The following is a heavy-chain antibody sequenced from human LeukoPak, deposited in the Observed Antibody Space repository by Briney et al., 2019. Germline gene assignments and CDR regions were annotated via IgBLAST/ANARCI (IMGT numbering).Heavy chain of an antibody. CDR1: GYSFTSYW. Sequence: GESLKISCKGSGYSFTSYWIGWVRQMPGKGLEWMGIIYPGDSDARYSPSFQGQVTISADKSISTAYLQWSSLKASDTAMYYCARSESSWIQRAPHFQHWGQGTLVTVSS. D-gene: IGHD6-13*01. V-gene: IGHV5-51*01. J-gene: IGHJ1*01. CDR2: IYPGDSDA. CDR3: ARSESSWIQRAPHFQH.